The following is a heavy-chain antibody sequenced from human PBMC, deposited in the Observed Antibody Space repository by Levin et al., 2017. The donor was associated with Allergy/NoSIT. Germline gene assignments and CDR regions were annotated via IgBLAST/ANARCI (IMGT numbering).Heavy chain of an antibody. D-gene: IGHD3-22*01. CDR2: ISSSSTYT. Sequence: GGSLRLSCAASGFIFSDSYMSWIRQVPGKGLEWVSYISSSSTYTDYTDSVKGRFTISRDNAKNSLYLQMDSLRAEDTAVYYCVRGGYYTNLFDYWGQGTLVTVSS. CDR3: VRGGYYTNLFDY. J-gene: IGHJ4*02. V-gene: IGHV3-11*05. CDR1: GFIFSDSY.